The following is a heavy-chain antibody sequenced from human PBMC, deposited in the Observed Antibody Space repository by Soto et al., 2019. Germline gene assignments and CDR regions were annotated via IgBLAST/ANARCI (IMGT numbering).Heavy chain of an antibody. CDR2: ISGTTYGGTA. Sequence: GGSLRLSCSTSGFTFPDHALSWFRQAPGKGPEWVSLISGTTYGGTAEYAASVRGRFIVSREDSKRIAYLQMNSLKTEDTAVYYCSGHGGLSAPWGPGTLVTVSS. CDR1: GFTFPDHA. V-gene: IGHV3-49*03. D-gene: IGHD6-13*01. J-gene: IGHJ4*02. CDR3: SGHGGLSAP.